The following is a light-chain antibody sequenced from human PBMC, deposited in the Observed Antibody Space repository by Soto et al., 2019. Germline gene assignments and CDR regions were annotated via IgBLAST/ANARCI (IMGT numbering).Light chain of an antibody. Sequence: EIVLTQSPATLSLSPGERATLSCRASQSVRSSLGWYQQRPGQAPRLLIYDASNTATGIPARFSGSGSGTAFTLPISSLEPEDFAVYYFQQYSNWPSLTFGGGTKVEIK. V-gene: IGKV3-11*01. CDR2: DAS. J-gene: IGKJ4*02. CDR3: QQYSNWPSLT. CDR1: QSVRSS.